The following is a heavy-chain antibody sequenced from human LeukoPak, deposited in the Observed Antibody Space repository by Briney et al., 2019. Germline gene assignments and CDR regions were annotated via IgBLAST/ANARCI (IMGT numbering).Heavy chain of an antibody. Sequence: SETLSLTCTVSGDSITSDHYWTWIRQPPGKGLEWISYIYHSGNTYYNPSLRSRVTMSVATSKNQFSLELKSVTAADTAVYYCARHMQLWLHTTGVFDYWGQGALVTVSS. CDR3: ARHMQLWLHTTGVFDY. V-gene: IGHV4-30-4*08. D-gene: IGHD5-18*01. CDR1: GDSITSDHY. J-gene: IGHJ4*02. CDR2: IYHSGNT.